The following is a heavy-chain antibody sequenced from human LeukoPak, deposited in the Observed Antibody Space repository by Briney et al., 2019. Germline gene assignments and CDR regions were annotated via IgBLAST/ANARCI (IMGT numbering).Heavy chain of an antibody. Sequence: PGGSLRLSCAASGFTFSSYAMSWVRQAPGKGLEWVSAISGSGGSTYYADSVKGRFTISRDNSKNTLYLQMNSLRAEDTAVYYCAKDSNTSGYDKSSNRRYDYVWGRYYFDYWGQGTLVTVSS. CDR3: AKDSNTSGYDKSSNRRYDYVWGRYYFDY. V-gene: IGHV3-23*01. J-gene: IGHJ4*02. CDR2: ISGSGGST. D-gene: IGHD3-16*01. CDR1: GFTFSSYA.